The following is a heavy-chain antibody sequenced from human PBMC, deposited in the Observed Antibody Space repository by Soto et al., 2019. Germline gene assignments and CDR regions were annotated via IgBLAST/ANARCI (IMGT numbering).Heavy chain of an antibody. CDR2: IYYSGST. V-gene: IGHV4-39*01. CDR3: ASHNCSGGSCYSSYPLFPYWFDP. D-gene: IGHD2-15*01. J-gene: IGHJ5*02. CDR1: GGSISSSSYY. Sequence: SETLSLTCTVSGGSISSSSYYWGWIRQPPGKGLEWIGSIYYSGSTYYNPSLKSRVTISVDTSKNQFSLKLSSVTAADTAVYYCASHNCSGGSCYSSYPLFPYWFDPWGQGTLVTVSS.